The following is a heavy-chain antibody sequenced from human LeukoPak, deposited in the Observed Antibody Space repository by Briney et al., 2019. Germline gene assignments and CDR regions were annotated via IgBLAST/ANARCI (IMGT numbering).Heavy chain of an antibody. D-gene: IGHD3-3*01. J-gene: IGHJ6*03. CDR3: AGIPVFGVVLHQEPV. Sequence: ASVKVSCKASGVTFSDYALNWVRQAPGQGLEWMGVFIPILDTANSTQKFQGRLTITADKSANTVYMELSSLRFDDTAVYFCAGIPVFGVVLHQEPVWGKGTTVTVSS. CDR2: FIPILDTA. CDR1: GVTFSDYA. V-gene: IGHV1-69*10.